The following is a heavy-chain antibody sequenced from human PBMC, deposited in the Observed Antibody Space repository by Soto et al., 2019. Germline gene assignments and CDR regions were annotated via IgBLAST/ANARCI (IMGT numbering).Heavy chain of an antibody. J-gene: IGHJ6*02. D-gene: IGHD6-6*01. CDR1: GGSFSGYY. Sequence: SETLSLTCAVYGGSFSGYYWSWIRQPPGKGLEWIGEINHSGSTNYNPSLKSRVTISVDTSKNQFSLKLSSVTAADTAVYYCARGPAQLVPYYYYYYGMDVWGQGTTVTVSS. V-gene: IGHV4-34*01. CDR3: ARGPAQLVPYYYYYYGMDV. CDR2: INHSGST.